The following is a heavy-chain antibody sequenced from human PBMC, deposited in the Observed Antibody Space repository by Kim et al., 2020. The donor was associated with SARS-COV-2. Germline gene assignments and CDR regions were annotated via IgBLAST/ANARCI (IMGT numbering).Heavy chain of an antibody. CDR2: ITSGAST. CDR1: AFTFRSYG. CDR3: AKEGHVNLSHFDL. J-gene: IGHJ2*01. Sequence: LSLTCAAYAFTFRSYGMNWVRQAPGKGLEWVSTITSGASTYYADSVKGRVTISRDNSKNTLYLQMNSLSAEDTAVYYCAKEGHVNLSHFDLWGRGTLVTVSS. V-gene: IGHV3-23*01.